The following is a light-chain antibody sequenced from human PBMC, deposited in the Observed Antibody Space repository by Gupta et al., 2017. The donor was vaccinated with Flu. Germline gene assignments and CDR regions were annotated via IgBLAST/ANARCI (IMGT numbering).Light chain of an antibody. CDR1: HDIDNG. J-gene: IGKJ1*01. V-gene: IGKV1-12*01. CDR2: GAS. CDR3: QQAYSFPLT. Sequence: PSSMSAFVGDRITITGRASHDIDNGLGWYQQKPGKPPKLLIYGASNLRGDVPSRFSGSGSGTEFSLTITSLQSEDFATYYCQQAYSFPLTFGQGTKVDIK.